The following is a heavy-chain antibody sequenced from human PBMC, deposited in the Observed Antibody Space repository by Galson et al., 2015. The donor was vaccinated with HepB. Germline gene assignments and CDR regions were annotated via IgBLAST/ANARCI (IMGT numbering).Heavy chain of an antibody. Sequence: SLRLSCAASGFTFSSYAMHWVRQAPGKGLEWVAVISYDGSNKYYADSVRGRFTISRDNSKNTLYLQMNSLRAEDTAVYYCARSRHSYGQNFDYWGQGTLVTVSS. CDR2: ISYDGSNK. V-gene: IGHV3-30*04. CDR1: GFTFSSYA. CDR3: ARSRHSYGQNFDY. J-gene: IGHJ4*02. D-gene: IGHD5-18*01.